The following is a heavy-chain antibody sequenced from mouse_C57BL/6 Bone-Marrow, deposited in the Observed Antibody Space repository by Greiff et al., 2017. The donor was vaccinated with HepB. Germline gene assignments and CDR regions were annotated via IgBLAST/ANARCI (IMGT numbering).Heavy chain of an antibody. V-gene: IGHV1-59*01. D-gene: IGHD2-2*01. CDR2: IDPSDSYT. J-gene: IGHJ2*01. CDR3: ARWGYPDY. CDR1: GYTFTSYW. Sequence: VQLQQPGAELVRPGTSVKLSCKASGYTFTSYWMHWVKQRPGQGLEWIGVIDPSDSYTNYNQKLKGKATLTVDTSTSTAYMQLSSLTSEDSAVYYCARWGYPDYWGQGTTLTVSS.